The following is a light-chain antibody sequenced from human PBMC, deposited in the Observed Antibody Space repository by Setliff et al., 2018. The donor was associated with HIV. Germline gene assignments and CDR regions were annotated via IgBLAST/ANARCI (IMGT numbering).Light chain of an antibody. Sequence: QSALTQPPSVSEAPRQRVTISCSGSSSNIGNNAVNWYQQLPGKAPKLLIYHDDLLPSGVSDRFSGSKSGTSASLAISGLQSEDEADYYCAAWDDSLNAVVFGGGTKVTVL. CDR1: SSNIGNNA. J-gene: IGLJ2*01. CDR3: AAWDDSLNAVV. CDR2: HDD. V-gene: IGLV1-36*01.